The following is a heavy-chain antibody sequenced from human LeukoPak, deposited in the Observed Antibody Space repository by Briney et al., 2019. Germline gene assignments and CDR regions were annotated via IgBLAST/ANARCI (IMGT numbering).Heavy chain of an antibody. CDR2: TSGSGATT. J-gene: IGHJ6*02. CDR3: AERHTGNYGAMDA. CDR1: GFLFSNYA. Sequence: PGESLRLSCVASGFLFSNYAMSWVRQTPGKGLEWVSGTSGSGATTYYADSVKGRFTISRDKSKSTLYLQMNSLRAEDTAVYYCAERHTGNYGAMDAWGQGTTVTVSS. D-gene: IGHD1-26*01. V-gene: IGHV3-23*01.